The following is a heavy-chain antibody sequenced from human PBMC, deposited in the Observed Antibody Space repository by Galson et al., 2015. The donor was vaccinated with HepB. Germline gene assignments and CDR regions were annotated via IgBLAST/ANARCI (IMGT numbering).Heavy chain of an antibody. CDR2: TRSKASSYAT. V-gene: IGHV3-73*01. Sequence: SLRLSCAASGFTFSGSAMHWVRQTSGKGLEWVGRTRSKASSYATAYAASVKGRFTIFRDDSKGTAYLQMNSLKTEDTAVYYCTRICVTIIVVVILDYWGQGTLVTVSS. D-gene: IGHD3-22*01. CDR3: TRICVTIIVVVILDY. J-gene: IGHJ4*02. CDR1: GFTFSGSA.